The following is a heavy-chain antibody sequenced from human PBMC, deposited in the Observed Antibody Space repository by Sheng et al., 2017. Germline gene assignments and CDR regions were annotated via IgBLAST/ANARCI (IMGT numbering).Heavy chain of an antibody. CDR2: ISYDGNNK. V-gene: IGHV3-33*01. CDR1: GFPFSNYG. D-gene: IGHD3-3*01. CDR3: ARDPSLRLTLDY. J-gene: IGHJ4*02. Sequence: QGQLVESGGGVVQPGRSLRLSCAASGFPFSNYGMHWVRQAPGKGLEWVTLISYDGNNKYYADSVKGRFTISRDNSKNTLFLQMNTLRAEDTAVYYCARDPSLRLTLDYWGQGTLVTVSS.